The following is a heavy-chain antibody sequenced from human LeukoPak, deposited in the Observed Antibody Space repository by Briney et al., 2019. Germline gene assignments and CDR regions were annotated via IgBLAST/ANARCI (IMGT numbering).Heavy chain of an antibody. CDR1: GFTFSSNW. Sequence: GGSLRLSCAASGFTFSSNWMHWVRQAPGKGLVWVSRINEDGSTTNYADSAKGRSTIFRDDAKNTLYLQMNSLRAEDTAVYYCVRDLGGRSGHWGQGTLVTVSS. J-gene: IGHJ4*02. CDR2: INEDGSTT. D-gene: IGHD1-26*01. V-gene: IGHV3-74*01. CDR3: VRDLGGRSGH.